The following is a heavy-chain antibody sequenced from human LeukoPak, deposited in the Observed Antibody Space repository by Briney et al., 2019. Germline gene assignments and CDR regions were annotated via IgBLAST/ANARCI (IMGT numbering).Heavy chain of an antibody. Sequence: TLSLTCTVSGGSISSGGYYWSWIRQHPGKGLEWIGYIYYSGSTYYNPSLKSRVTISVDTSKNQFSLKLSSVTAADTAVYYCARDRTGADYYDFWSGYYSHQDAFDIWGQGTMVTVSS. D-gene: IGHD3-3*01. CDR1: GGSISSGGYY. CDR2: IYYSGST. J-gene: IGHJ3*02. V-gene: IGHV4-31*03. CDR3: ARDRTGADYYDFWSGYYSHQDAFDI.